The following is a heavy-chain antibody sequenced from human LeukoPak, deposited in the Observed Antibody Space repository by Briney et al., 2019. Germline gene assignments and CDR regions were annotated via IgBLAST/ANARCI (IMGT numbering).Heavy chain of an antibody. CDR1: GFTFNGYW. V-gene: IGHV3-7*01. J-gene: IGHJ5*02. D-gene: IGHD2-2*01. CDR3: ATSSNAPGNH. CDR2: IKEDGSAQ. Sequence: GGSPRLSCAASGFTFNGYWMSWVRQASGKGLEWVANIKEDGSAQYYVGSVKGRFTIYRDNAKNSLNLQMNSLRAEDTAVYYCATSSNAPGNHWGQGTLVTVSS.